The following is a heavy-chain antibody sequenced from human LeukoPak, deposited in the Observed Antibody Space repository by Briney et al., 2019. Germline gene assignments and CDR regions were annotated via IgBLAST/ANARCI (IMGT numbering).Heavy chain of an antibody. J-gene: IGHJ5*02. CDR1: GYTFTSYD. Sequence: ASVKVSCKASGYTFTSYDINWVRQATGQGLEWMGWISAYNGNTNYAQKLQGRVTMTTDTSTSTAYMELRSLRSDDTAVYYCARADYGDYHLNWFDPWGQGTLVTVSS. D-gene: IGHD4-17*01. V-gene: IGHV1-18*01. CDR2: ISAYNGNT. CDR3: ARADYGDYHLNWFDP.